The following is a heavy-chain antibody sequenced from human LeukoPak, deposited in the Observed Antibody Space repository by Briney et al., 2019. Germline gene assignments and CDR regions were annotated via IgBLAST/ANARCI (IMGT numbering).Heavy chain of an antibody. CDR3: ASGIDSSGYYPGDY. V-gene: IGHV4-59*01. J-gene: IGHJ4*02. D-gene: IGHD3-22*01. CDR2: IYYSGST. Sequence: PSETLSLTCTVSGGSISSYYWSWIRQPPGKGLEWIGYIYYSGSTSYNPSLKSRVTISVDTSKNQFSLKLSSVTAADTAVYYCASGIDSSGYYPGDYWGQGTLVTGSS. CDR1: GGSISSYY.